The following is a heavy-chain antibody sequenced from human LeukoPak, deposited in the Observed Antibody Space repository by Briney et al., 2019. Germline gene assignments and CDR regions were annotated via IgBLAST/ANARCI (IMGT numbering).Heavy chain of an antibody. J-gene: IGHJ4*02. CDR2: INPNSART. Sequence: MGRINPNSARTNYAQKFKGRVTMTRETSMSTAYMELSRLRSDDTAVYYCARVRGIHYYFDYWGQGTLVTVSS. V-gene: IGHV1-2*06. CDR3: ARVRGIHYYFDY.